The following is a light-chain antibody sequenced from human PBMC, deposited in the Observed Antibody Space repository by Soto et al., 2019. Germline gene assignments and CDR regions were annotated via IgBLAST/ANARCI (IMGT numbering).Light chain of an antibody. J-gene: IGKJ5*01. Sequence: DVQVTQSPSFVSASVGDRVTITCRARQGIGTWLAWYQQKPGAAPNILISGASNLESGVPARFSGSGLGTHFKFTIVSLQPEDSATYYCQQTNSCPITFGQGPRLEI. CDR3: QQTNSCPIT. V-gene: IGKV1D-12*01. CDR2: GAS. CDR1: QGIGTW.